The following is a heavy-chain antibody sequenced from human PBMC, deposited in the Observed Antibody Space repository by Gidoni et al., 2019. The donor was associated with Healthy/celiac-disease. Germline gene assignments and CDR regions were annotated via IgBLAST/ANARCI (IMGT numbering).Heavy chain of an antibody. V-gene: IGHV3-30-3*01. CDR2: ISYDGSNK. D-gene: IGHD6-19*01. J-gene: IGHJ2*01. Sequence: LEWVAVISYDGSNKYYADSVKGRFTISRDNSKNTLYLQMNSLRAEDTAVYYCARDGIAVAATLRWYFDLWGRGTLVTVSS. CDR3: ARDGIAVAATLRWYFDL.